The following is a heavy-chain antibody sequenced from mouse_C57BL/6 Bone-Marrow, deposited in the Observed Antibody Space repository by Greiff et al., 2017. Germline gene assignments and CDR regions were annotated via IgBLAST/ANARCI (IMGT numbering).Heavy chain of an antibody. V-gene: IGHV14-3*01. CDR1: GFNIKNTY. Sequence: EVKLVESVAELVRPGASVKLSCTASGFNIKNTYMHWVKQRPEQGLEWIGRIDPANGNTKYAPKFQGKATITADTSSNTAYLQLSSLTSEDTAIYYCAREDYYYGSFFDYWGQGTTLTVSS. J-gene: IGHJ2*01. CDR2: IDPANGNT. CDR3: AREDYYYGSFFDY. D-gene: IGHD1-1*01.